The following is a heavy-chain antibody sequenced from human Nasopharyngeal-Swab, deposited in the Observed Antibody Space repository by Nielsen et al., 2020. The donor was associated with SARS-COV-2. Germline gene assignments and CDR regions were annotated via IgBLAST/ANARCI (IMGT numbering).Heavy chain of an antibody. CDR3: ARANSSSWSFDY. D-gene: IGHD6-13*01. CDR1: GFTFSRYG. CDR2: IWYDGSNK. Sequence: GGSLRLSCAASGFTFSRYGLHFFLPSPFKGLAWVAVIWYDGSNKYYADSVKGRFTISRDNSKNTLYLQMNSLRAEDTAVYYCARANSSSWSFDYWGQGTLVTVSS. V-gene: IGHV3-33*01. J-gene: IGHJ4*02.